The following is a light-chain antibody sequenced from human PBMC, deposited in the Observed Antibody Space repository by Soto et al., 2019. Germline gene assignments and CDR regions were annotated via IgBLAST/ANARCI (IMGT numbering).Light chain of an antibody. Sequence: IVLTQSPGTLYLSPGERATLSCRASQSVSSRFFAWYHQKPGQAPRHLLYGASSRATGIPDRFSGTGSGTDFTLTISRLQPEDFAVYYCQRYGSSPYSFGRGTKLEIK. J-gene: IGKJ2*03. CDR2: GAS. CDR1: QSVSSRF. V-gene: IGKV3-20*01. CDR3: QRYGSSPYS.